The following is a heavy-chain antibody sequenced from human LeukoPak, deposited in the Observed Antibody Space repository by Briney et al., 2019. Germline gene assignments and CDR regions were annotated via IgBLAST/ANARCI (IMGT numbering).Heavy chain of an antibody. V-gene: IGHV3-9*01. CDR3: AKDLYCSSISCYTGAFDI. J-gene: IGHJ3*02. CDR2: ISWNSGSI. Sequence: GGSLRLSCAASAFTFSKYAMSWVRQAPGKGLEWVSGISWNSGSIGYADSVKGRFTISRDNAKNSLYLQMSSLRIEDTALYYCAKDLYCSSISCYTGAFDIWGQGTMVTVS. CDR1: AFTFSKYA. D-gene: IGHD2-2*02.